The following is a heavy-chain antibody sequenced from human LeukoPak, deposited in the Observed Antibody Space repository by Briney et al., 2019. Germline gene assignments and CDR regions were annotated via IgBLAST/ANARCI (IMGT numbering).Heavy chain of an antibody. D-gene: IGHD3-9*01. V-gene: IGHV3-48*01. Sequence: GGSLRLSCAASGFTFSSYSMNWVRQAPGKGLEWVSYISSSSSTIYYADSVKGRFTISRDNSKNTLYLQMNSLRAEDTAVYYCAKDHYDILTGYXXXAFDIWGQGTMVTVSS. CDR3: AKDHYDILTGYXXXAFDI. J-gene: IGHJ3*02. CDR2: ISSSSSTI. CDR1: GFTFSSYS.